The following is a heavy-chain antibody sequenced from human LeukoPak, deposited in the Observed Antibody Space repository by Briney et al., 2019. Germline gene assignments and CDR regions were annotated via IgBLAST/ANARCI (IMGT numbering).Heavy chain of an antibody. D-gene: IGHD3-3*01. CDR2: IYPGDSDT. Sequence: GESLKISCKGSGYSFTSYWIGWVRQMPGKGLEWMGIIYPGDSDTSYSPSFQGQVTISADKSISTAYLQWSSLKASDTAMYYCARLGGRITIFGVVIIPPVDYWGQGTLVTVSS. CDR1: GYSFTSYW. V-gene: IGHV5-51*01. J-gene: IGHJ4*02. CDR3: ARLGGRITIFGVVIIPPVDY.